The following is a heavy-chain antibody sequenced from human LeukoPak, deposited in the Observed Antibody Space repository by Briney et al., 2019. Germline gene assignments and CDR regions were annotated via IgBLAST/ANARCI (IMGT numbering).Heavy chain of an antibody. V-gene: IGHV1-69*01. CDR1: GGTLSSYA. CDR2: ISPIFGTA. Sequence: SVKVSCKASGGTLSSYAISWVQQAPGPGREWMGGISPIFGTANYAQKSQGRVTITADEYTSTAYMELRSLGSEDTVVYYCGLAMVRGNEFDYWGQGTLVTVS. D-gene: IGHD3-10*01. J-gene: IGHJ4*02. CDR3: GLAMVRGNEFDY.